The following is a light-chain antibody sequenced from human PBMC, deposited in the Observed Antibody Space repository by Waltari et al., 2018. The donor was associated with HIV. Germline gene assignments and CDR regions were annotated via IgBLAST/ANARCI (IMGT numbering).Light chain of an antibody. CDR2: DAS. Sequence: DIQMTQSPSSLSASVGDRVTITCQASHYIDNYLSWYQQKPGKAPKLLIYDASNLETGVSSRFSGSGYGTEFTLTISSLQLEDFATYFCQQSYSSPNNFGQGT. V-gene: IGKV1-39*01. CDR3: QQSYSSPNN. J-gene: IGKJ2*01. CDR1: HYIDNY.